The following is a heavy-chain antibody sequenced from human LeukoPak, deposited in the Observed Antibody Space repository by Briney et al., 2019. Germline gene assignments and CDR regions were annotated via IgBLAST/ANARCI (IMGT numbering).Heavy chain of an antibody. D-gene: IGHD2-21*01. Sequence: PEGYTRVSCAASRFTFSTYSMNWDHQAPGKGLKWVSSISSRSTYIYYADSVKGRFTISRDNAKISLYLQMNNLRAEDTAMFYCATSMAQDVDAFHIWGQGTMVTVSS. V-gene: IGHV3-21*01. CDR1: RFTFSTYS. CDR2: ISSRSTYI. CDR3: ATSMAQDVDAFHI. J-gene: IGHJ3*02.